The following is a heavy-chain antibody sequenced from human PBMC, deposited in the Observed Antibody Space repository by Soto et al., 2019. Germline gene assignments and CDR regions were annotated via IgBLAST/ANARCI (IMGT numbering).Heavy chain of an antibody. J-gene: IGHJ6*02. CDR3: ASTVPAAINYYYYGMDV. CDR2: IDPSDSYT. CDR1: GYSFTSYW. D-gene: IGHD2-2*01. Sequence: LGESLKISCKGSGYSFTSYWISWVRQMPGKGLEWMGRIDPSDSYTNYSPSFQGHVTISADKSISTAYLQWSSLKASDTAMYYCASTVPAAINYYYYGMDVWGQGTTVTVSS. V-gene: IGHV5-10-1*01.